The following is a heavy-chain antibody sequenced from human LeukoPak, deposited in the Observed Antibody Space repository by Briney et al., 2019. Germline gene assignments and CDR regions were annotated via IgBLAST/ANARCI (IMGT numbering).Heavy chain of an antibody. Sequence: PGGSLRLSCAASGFTFSSYGMHWVGQAPGKGLEWVAVISYDGSNKYYADSVKGRFTISRDNSKNTLYLQMNSLRAEDTAVYYCAKDAAAAGTRIDDYWGQGTLVTVSS. CDR1: GFTFSSYG. CDR3: AKDAAAAGTRIDDY. D-gene: IGHD6-13*01. CDR2: ISYDGSNK. V-gene: IGHV3-30*18. J-gene: IGHJ4*02.